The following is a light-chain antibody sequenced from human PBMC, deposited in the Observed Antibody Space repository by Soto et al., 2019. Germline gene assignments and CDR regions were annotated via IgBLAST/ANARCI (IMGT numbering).Light chain of an antibody. CDR1: SSDVGRYIY. V-gene: IGLV2-14*03. CDR2: DVS. Sequence: QSALTQPASVSGSPGQSITISCTGTSSDVGRYIYVSWYQHLPGKAPKLMIYDVSNRPSGVSNRFSGSKSGNTASLTISGLQAEDEADYSCNSYTSSSTHVFGTGTKLTVL. CDR3: NSYTSSSTHV. J-gene: IGLJ1*01.